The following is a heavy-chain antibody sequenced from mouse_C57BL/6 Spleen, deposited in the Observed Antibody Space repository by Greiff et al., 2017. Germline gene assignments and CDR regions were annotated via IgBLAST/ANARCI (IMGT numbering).Heavy chain of an antibody. CDR1: GFSFNTYA. CDR3: VRQGYGQHFDD. CDR2: IRSKSNNYAT. Sequence: EVQLVESGGGLVQPKGSLKLSCAASGFSFNTYAMNWVRQAPGKGLEWVARIRSKSNNYATYYADSVKDRFTISRDDSESMLYLQMNNLKTEDTAMYYCVRQGYGQHFDDWGQGTTLTVSS. D-gene: IGHD1-2*01. V-gene: IGHV10-1*01. J-gene: IGHJ2*01.